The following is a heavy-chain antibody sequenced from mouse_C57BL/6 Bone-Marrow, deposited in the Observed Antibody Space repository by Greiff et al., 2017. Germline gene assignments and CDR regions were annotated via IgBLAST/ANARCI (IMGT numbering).Heavy chain of an antibody. CDR3: ARLGPYPYYFDY. CDR1: GYAFTNYL. J-gene: IGHJ2*01. CDR2: INPGSGGT. Sequence: VQLVESGAELVRPGTSVKVSCKASGYAFTNYLIAWVKQRPGQGLEWIGVINPGSGGTNYNEKFKGKATLTADKSSSTAYLQLSSLTSDDSAVKFGARLGPYPYYFDYWGQGTTLTVSS. V-gene: IGHV1-54*01. D-gene: IGHD2-10*01.